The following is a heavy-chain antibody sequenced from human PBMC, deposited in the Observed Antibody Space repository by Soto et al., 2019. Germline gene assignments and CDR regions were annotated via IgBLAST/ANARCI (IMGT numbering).Heavy chain of an antibody. CDR1: GYTFTKYG. CDR3: ARGYCSGGICYPNDF. J-gene: IGHJ4*02. CDR2: ISAYNGDT. Sequence: QVQLVQSGAEVKKPGASVKVSCKASGYTFTKYGITWVRQAPGQGLEWMGWISAYNGDTNYAQKLQGRVTMTTDTSTTTAYMELRGLTSGDTAVYYCARGYCSGGICYPNDFWGQGTLVTVSS. D-gene: IGHD2-15*01. V-gene: IGHV1-18*01.